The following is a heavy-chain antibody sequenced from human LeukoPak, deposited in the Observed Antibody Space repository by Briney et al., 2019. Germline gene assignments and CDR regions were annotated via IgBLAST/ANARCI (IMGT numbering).Heavy chain of an antibody. J-gene: IGHJ6*04. CDR3: ARVSMVRGVITGVLDV. Sequence: SETLSLTCTVSGGSISSYYWSWIRQPPGKGLEWIGSIYHSGSTYYNPSLKSRVTISVDTSKNQFSLKLSSVTAADTAVYYCARVSMVRGVITGVLDVWGKGTTVTVSS. V-gene: IGHV4-38-2*02. D-gene: IGHD3-10*01. CDR1: GGSISSYY. CDR2: IYHSGST.